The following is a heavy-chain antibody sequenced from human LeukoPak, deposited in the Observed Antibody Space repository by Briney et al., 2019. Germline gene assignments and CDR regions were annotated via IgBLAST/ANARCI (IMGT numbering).Heavy chain of an antibody. CDR3: ARGAVAGKYFFDS. CDR1: GGSISSGSYY. V-gene: IGHV4-61*02. J-gene: IGHJ4*02. D-gene: IGHD6-19*01. Sequence: PSQTLSLTCTVSGGSISSGSYYWRWIRQPAGKGLEWIGRTYTSGSTNYNPSLKSRVTISVDTSKNQFSLKLSSVTAADTAVYYCARGAVAGKYFFDSWGQGTLVTVS. CDR2: TYTSGST.